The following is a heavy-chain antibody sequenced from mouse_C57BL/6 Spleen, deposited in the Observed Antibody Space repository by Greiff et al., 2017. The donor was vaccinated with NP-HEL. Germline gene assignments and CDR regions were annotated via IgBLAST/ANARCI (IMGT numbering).Heavy chain of an antibody. CDR2: IDPNSGGT. CDR3: ARPYCYGSSSWFAY. Sequence: VQLQQPGAELVKPGASVKLSCTASGYTFTSSWMHWVKPWPGRGLEWIGRIDPNSGGTKYNEKFKSKATLTVDKHSRTAYMQLSSLSSEPSAVYYSARPYCYGSSSWFAYWGQGSLVTVSA. J-gene: IGHJ3*01. CDR1: GYTFTSSW. D-gene: IGHD1-1*01. V-gene: IGHV1-72*01.